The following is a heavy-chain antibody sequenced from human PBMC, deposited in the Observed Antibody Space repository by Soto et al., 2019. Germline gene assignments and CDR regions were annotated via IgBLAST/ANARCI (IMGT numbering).Heavy chain of an antibody. CDR3: ARDQMTTVTTNDYYGMDV. CDR2: INPDSGGT. CDR1: GYSFTDYY. J-gene: IGHJ6*02. D-gene: IGHD4-17*01. V-gene: IGHV1-2*02. Sequence: AASVKVSCKASGYSFTDYYMHWVRQAPGQGLEWMGWINPDSGGTNYAQNFQGRVTMTRDPSISTAYMELTGLRSDDTAVYYCARDQMTTVTTNDYYGMDVWGQGTTVTVSS.